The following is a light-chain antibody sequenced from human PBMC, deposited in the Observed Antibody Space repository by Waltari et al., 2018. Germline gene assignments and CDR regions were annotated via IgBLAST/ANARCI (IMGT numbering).Light chain of an antibody. CDR3: ATWDDTLNGQV. CDR2: SND. Sequence: QSVLTQPPSASGTPGQRVTISCSGTYSNLGSNPVNWYQQFPGAAPKLLLYSNDRRPSGVPDRLSGSKSGTSASLVISGLQSGDEAFYHCATWDDTLNGQVFGGGTKLTVL. J-gene: IGLJ3*02. CDR1: YSNLGSNP. V-gene: IGLV1-44*01.